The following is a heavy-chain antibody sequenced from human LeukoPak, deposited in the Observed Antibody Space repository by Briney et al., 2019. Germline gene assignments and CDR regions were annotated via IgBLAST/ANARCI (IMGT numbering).Heavy chain of an antibody. V-gene: IGHV4-59*08. Sequence: SETLSLTCSVSGGSISSYYWSWIRQPPGKGLEWIGYIYYSGSTNYNPSLKSRVTISVDTSKNQFPLKLSSVTAADTAVYYCARHLGPAPVVDYWGQGTLVTVSS. J-gene: IGHJ4*02. CDR2: IYYSGST. D-gene: IGHD3-16*01. CDR1: GGSISSYY. CDR3: ARHLGPAPVVDY.